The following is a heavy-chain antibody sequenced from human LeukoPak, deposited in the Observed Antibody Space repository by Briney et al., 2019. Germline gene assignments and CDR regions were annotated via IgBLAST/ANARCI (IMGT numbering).Heavy chain of an antibody. CDR2: INPNSGGT. J-gene: IGHJ4*02. Sequence: ASVKVSCKASGYTFTGYYIHWVRQAPGQGLELMGWINPNSGGTNYAQKFQGGVTMTRDTSISTAYMELSSLRSDDTAVYYCATARERNSVYSSLDYWGQGTLVTVSS. D-gene: IGHD5/OR15-5a*01. V-gene: IGHV1-2*02. CDR1: GYTFTGYY. CDR3: ATARERNSVYSSLDY.